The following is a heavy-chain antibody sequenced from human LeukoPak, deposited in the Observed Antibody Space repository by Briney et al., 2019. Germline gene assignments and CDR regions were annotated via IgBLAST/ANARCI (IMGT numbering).Heavy chain of an antibody. D-gene: IGHD6-6*01. CDR1: GFTFDDYA. CDR2: ISWDGDST. CDR3: AKDKYSSSSGGLFNY. Sequence: GGSLRLSCAASGFTFDDYAMHWVRQAPGKGLEWVSLISWDGDSTYYADSVKGRFTISRDNSKNSLYLQMNSLRAEDTALYYCAKDKYSSSSGGLFNYWGQGTLVTVSS. J-gene: IGHJ4*02. V-gene: IGHV3-43D*03.